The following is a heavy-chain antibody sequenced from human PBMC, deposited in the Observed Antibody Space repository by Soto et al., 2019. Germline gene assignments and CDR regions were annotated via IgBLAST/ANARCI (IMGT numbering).Heavy chain of an antibody. Sequence: QVQLQESGPGLVKPSGTLSLTCAVSSGSISSSNWWSWVRQPPGKGLEWIGEIYHSGSTNYNPSLKSRVTILVDKSKNQFSLKLSSVTAADTAVYYFARNGNYYYYMDVWGKGTTVTVSS. CDR1: SGSISSSNW. J-gene: IGHJ6*03. V-gene: IGHV4-4*02. CDR3: ARNGNYYYYMDV. D-gene: IGHD1-26*01. CDR2: IYHSGST.